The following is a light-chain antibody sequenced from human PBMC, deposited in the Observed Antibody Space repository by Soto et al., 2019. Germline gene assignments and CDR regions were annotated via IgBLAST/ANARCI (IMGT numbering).Light chain of an antibody. Sequence: QSALTQPASVSGSPGQAITISCTGTSSDVGGYNYVSWYHQHAGKAPKLMIYDVSNRPSGVSNRFSGSKSGNTASLTISGRQAGDEADYYCSSYTSSSTLVVFGGGTKVTVL. CDR1: SSDVGGYNY. V-gene: IGLV2-14*01. CDR3: SSYTSSSTLVV. CDR2: DVS. J-gene: IGLJ2*01.